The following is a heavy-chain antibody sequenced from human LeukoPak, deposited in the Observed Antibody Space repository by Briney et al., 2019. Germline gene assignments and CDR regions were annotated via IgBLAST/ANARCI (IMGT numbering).Heavy chain of an antibody. CDR3: ATELRLRFDY. D-gene: IGHD4-17*01. J-gene: IGHJ4*02. V-gene: IGHV3-23*01. CDR2: ISGSGGST. CDR1: GITVSSNY. Sequence: GGSLRLSCAASGITVSSNYMSWVRQAPGKGLEWVSAISGSGGSTYYADSVEGRFTISRDNSKNTLYLQMNSLRAEDTAVYYCATELRLRFDYWGQGTLVTVSS.